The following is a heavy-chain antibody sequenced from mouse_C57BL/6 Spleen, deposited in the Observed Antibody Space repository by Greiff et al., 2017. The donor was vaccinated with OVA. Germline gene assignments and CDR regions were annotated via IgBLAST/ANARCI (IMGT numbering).Heavy chain of an antibody. CDR1: GYTFTNYW. Sequence: QVQLKQSGAELVRPGTSVKMSCKASGYTFTNYWIGWAKQRPGHGLEWIGDIYPGGGYTNSNEKFKGKATLTADKSSSTAYMQFSSLTSEDSAIYYCARRGSSSYYYAMDYWGQGTSVTVSS. D-gene: IGHD1-1*01. V-gene: IGHV1-63*01. CDR2: IYPGGGYT. J-gene: IGHJ4*01. CDR3: ARRGSSSYYYAMDY.